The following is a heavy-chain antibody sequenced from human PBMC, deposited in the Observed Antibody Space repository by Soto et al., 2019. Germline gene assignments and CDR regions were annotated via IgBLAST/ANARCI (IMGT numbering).Heavy chain of an antibody. CDR2: ISAYNGNT. V-gene: IGHV1-18*04. J-gene: IGHJ6*02. CDR3: AREAGGYIVVVPAAPYGMDV. CDR1: GYTFTSYG. D-gene: IGHD2-2*01. Sequence: ASVKVSCKASGYTFTSYGISWVRQAPGQGLEWMGWISAYNGNTNYAQKLQGRVTMTTDTSTSTAYIELRSLRSDDTAVYYCAREAGGYIVVVPAAPYGMDVWGQGTTVTVSS.